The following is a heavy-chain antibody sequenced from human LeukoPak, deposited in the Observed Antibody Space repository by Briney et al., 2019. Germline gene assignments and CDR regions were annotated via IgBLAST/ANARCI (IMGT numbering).Heavy chain of an antibody. CDR2: INPDSGGT. CDR3: ASDNSKMRDNGFDM. D-gene: IGHD1-20*01. V-gene: IGHV1-2*02. CDR1: GYTLTDYH. J-gene: IGHJ3*02. Sequence: ASVKVSCKASGYTLTDYHIYWVRQAPGQGLEWMGWINPDSGGTSYGRKFQGRVSLTRDTSISTDYMELSSLTSDDTAIYYCASDNSKMRDNGFDMWGQGTMVTVSS.